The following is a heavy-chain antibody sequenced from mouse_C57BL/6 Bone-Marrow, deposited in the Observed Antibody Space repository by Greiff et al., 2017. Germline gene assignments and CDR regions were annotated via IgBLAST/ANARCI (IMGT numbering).Heavy chain of an antibody. V-gene: IGHV1-55*01. CDR1: GYTFTSYW. Sequence: QVQLQQPGAELVKPGASVKMSCKASGYTFTSYWITWVKQRPGQGLEWIGDIYPTSGRTNYNEKFKSKAILTVDTSSNTACMQLSSLTSEDSAVFYWARSGPLGRSFDYWGQGTTLTVSS. D-gene: IGHD4-1*01. CDR2: IYPTSGRT. CDR3: ARSGPLGRSFDY. J-gene: IGHJ2*01.